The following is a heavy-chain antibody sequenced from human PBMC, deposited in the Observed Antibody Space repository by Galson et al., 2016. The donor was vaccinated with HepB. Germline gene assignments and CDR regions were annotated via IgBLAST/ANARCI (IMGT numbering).Heavy chain of an antibody. D-gene: IGHD6-19*01. V-gene: IGHV4-4*02. CDR1: GDSITSAKW. J-gene: IGHJ4*02. CDR2: IYHSGHT. Sequence: SETLSLTCAVSGDSITSAKWWSWLRQPPGKGLEWIGEIYHSGHTNYNPSLKSRVSMSVDKAKDLFSLNLSSVTAADMAVYFCARVARSGSAWYIFTWGQGTLVTVSS. CDR3: ARVARSGSAWYIFT.